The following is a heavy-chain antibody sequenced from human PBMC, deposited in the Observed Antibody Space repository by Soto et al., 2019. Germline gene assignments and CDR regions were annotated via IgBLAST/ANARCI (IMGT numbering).Heavy chain of an antibody. CDR1: GLSLSTSEVA. J-gene: IGHJ4*02. D-gene: IGHD6-13*01. CDR3: ANRRREGGNWYNFDS. CDR2: IRGDDDT. V-gene: IGHV2-5*02. Sequence: SGPTLVNPTQTLTLTCTFSGLSLSTSEVAVGWIRQPPGKALEYLALIRGDDDTIYSPSLKSRLTITKDTSKNQVVLTVANMDPVDTGTYYCANRRREGGNWYNFDSWGQGTLVTSPQ.